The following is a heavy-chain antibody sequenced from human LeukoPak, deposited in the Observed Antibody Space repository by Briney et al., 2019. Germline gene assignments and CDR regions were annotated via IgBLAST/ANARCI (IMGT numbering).Heavy chain of an antibody. Sequence: GGSLRLSCAASGFTVSSNYMSWVRQAPGKGLEWVSVIYSGGSTYYADSVKGRFTISRDNSKNTLYLQMNSLRAEDTAVYYCARERGERITIFGVVTGGYYGMGVWGQGTTVTVSS. CDR2: IYSGGST. V-gene: IGHV3-66*02. J-gene: IGHJ6*02. CDR1: GFTVSSNY. D-gene: IGHD3-3*01. CDR3: ARERGERITIFGVVTGGYYGMGV.